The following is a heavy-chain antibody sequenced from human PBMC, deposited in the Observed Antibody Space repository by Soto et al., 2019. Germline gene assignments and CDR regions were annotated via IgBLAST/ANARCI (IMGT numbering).Heavy chain of an antibody. CDR2: ISSSSTI. CDR1: GFTFSSYS. J-gene: IGHJ6*02. D-gene: IGHD1-7*01. CDR3: AYQLELPIRWYYGMDV. V-gene: IGHV3-48*02. Sequence: EVQLVESGGGLVQPGGSLRLSCAASGFTFSSYSMNWVRQAPGKGLEWVSYISSSSTIYYADSVKGRFTISRDNAKNSLYLQMNSLRDEDTAVYYCAYQLELPIRWYYGMDVWGQGTTVTVSS.